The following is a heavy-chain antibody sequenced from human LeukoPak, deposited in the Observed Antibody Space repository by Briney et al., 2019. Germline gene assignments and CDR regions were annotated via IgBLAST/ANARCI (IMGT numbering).Heavy chain of an antibody. Sequence: ASVKVSCKASGYTFTGYYMHWVRQAPGQGLEWMGWINPNSGGTNYAQKFQGRVTMTRDTSISTACMELSRLRSDDTAVYYCARESRSGTLSANYYYYMDVWGKGTTVTVSS. CDR3: ARESRSGTLSANYYYYMDV. D-gene: IGHD3-10*01. J-gene: IGHJ6*03. CDR2: INPNSGGT. V-gene: IGHV1-2*02. CDR1: GYTFTGYY.